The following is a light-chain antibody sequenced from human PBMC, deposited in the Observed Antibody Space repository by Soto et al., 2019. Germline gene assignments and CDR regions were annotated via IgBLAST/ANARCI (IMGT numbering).Light chain of an antibody. CDR3: QPYNNWPLT. V-gene: IGKV3-15*01. Sequence: EVVMRQSPATLSVSPEEGATLSCRASQGIGDTLAWYQHKPGQTPRLLIYDTSTRATGVPTRFSGSRSGAEFTLTINSLQSEDFAVNYCQPYNNWPLTFGGGTKVDIK. J-gene: IGKJ4*01. CDR1: QGIGDT. CDR2: DTS.